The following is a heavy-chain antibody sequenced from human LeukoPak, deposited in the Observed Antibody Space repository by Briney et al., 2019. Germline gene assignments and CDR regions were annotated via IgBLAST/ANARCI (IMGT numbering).Heavy chain of an antibody. CDR3: ARGSSRYSSSWNNWFDP. CDR1: GGSISSTTYY. Sequence: PSETLSLTCTVSGGSISSTTYYWDWIRQPPGKGLEWIVTIYYSGSTYYNPSLKSRVTISVDTTKNEFSLNLSSVTAADTAVYYCARGSSRYSSSWNNWFDPWGQGTLVTVSS. CDR2: IYYSGST. V-gene: IGHV4-39*01. J-gene: IGHJ5*02. D-gene: IGHD6-13*01.